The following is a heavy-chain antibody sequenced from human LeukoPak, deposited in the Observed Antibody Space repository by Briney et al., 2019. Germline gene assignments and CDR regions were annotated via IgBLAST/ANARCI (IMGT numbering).Heavy chain of an antibody. Sequence: SETLSLTCTVSGGSISSYYWSWIRQPPGKGLEWIGYIYHSGSTYYNPSLKSRVTISVDRSKNQFSPKLSSVTAADTAVYYCARARPYSSGWYGGGIDYWGPGTTVTVSS. J-gene: IGHJ4*03. V-gene: IGHV4-59*12. CDR2: IYHSGST. CDR1: GGSISSYY. CDR3: ARARPYSSGWYGGGIDY. D-gene: IGHD6-19*01.